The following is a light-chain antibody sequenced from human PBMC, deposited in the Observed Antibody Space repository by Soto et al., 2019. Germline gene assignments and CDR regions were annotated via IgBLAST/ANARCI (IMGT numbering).Light chain of an antibody. Sequence: QSALTQPASVSVSPGQSITISCTGTSSDVGGYNYVSWYQQHPGKAPKLMIYELSNRPSRVSNRFSGSKSGNTASLTISGLQAEDEADYYCSSYTRSSTSYVFGTGTKVTV. CDR1: SSDVGGYNY. CDR2: ELS. J-gene: IGLJ1*01. V-gene: IGLV2-14*01. CDR3: SSYTRSSTSYV.